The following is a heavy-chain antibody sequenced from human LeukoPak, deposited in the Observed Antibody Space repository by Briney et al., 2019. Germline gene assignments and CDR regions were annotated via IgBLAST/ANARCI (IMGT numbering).Heavy chain of an antibody. Sequence: PGRSLRLSCAASGFTFDDYAMHWARQAPGKGLEWVSGISWNSGSIGYADSVKGRFTISRDNAKNSLYLQMNSLRAEDTALYYCAKEGYYYDSSGYSPGYFDYWGQGTLVTVSS. CDR1: GFTFDDYA. V-gene: IGHV3-9*01. CDR2: ISWNSGSI. J-gene: IGHJ4*02. D-gene: IGHD3-22*01. CDR3: AKEGYYYDSSGYSPGYFDY.